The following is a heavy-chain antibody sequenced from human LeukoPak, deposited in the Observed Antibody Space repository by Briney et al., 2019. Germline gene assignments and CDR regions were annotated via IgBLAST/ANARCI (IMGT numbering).Heavy chain of an antibody. J-gene: IGHJ4*02. D-gene: IGHD3-10*01. CDR2: IYSGGST. CDR3: ARAPMVRGVIEALDY. Sequence: PGGSLRLSCAASGFTVSSNYMSWVRQAPGKGLEWVSVIYSGGSTYYADSVKGRFTISRDNSKNTLYIQMNSLRAEDTAVYYCARAPMVRGVIEALDYWGQGTLVTVSS. V-gene: IGHV3-53*01. CDR1: GFTVSSNY.